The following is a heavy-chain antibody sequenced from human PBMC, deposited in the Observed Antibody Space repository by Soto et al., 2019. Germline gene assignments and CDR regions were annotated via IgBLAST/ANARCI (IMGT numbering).Heavy chain of an antibody. CDR1: GYTLTELS. CDR3: ATGIPSYYDFWSGYFKMDV. CDR2: FDPEDGET. J-gene: IGHJ6*04. V-gene: IGHV1-24*01. Sequence: ASVKVSCKVSGYTLTELSMHWVRQAPGKGLEWMGGFDPEDGETIYAQKFQGRVTMTEDTSTDTAYMELSSLRSEDTAVYYCATGIPSYYDFWSGYFKMDVWGKGTTVTVSS. D-gene: IGHD3-3*01.